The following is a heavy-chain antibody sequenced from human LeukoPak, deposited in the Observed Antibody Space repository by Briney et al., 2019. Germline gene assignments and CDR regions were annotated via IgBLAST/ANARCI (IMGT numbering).Heavy chain of an antibody. J-gene: IGHJ3*02. Sequence: GGSLRLSCAASGFTVSSNYMSWVRQAPGKGLEWVSVKGRFTISRDNSKNTLYLQMNSLRAEDTAVYYCARERGYSIGNAFDIWGQGTMVTVSS. D-gene: IGHD4-23*01. CDR1: GFTVSSNY. V-gene: IGHV3-53*01. CDR3: ARERGYSIGNAFDI.